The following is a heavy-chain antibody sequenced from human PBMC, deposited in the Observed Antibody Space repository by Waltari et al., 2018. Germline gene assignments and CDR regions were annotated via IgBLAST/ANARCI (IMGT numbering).Heavy chain of an antibody. D-gene: IGHD3-16*01. Sequence: HLHLQESGPGLVKPSETLSLTCSVPGGSITNNSHYWGWIRQPPGKGLEWAATISYTGATYNNPSLKRRVTISGDTSKNQFSLKLNSVTAADTAVYYCATYVGASIGTAAFDVWGQGTMVTVSS. V-gene: IGHV4-39*01. CDR1: GGSITNNSHY. CDR2: ISYTGAT. J-gene: IGHJ3*01. CDR3: ATYVGASIGTAAFDV.